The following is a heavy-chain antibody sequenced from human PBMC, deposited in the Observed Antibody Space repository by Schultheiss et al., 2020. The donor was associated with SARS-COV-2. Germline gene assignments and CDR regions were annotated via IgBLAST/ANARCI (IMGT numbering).Heavy chain of an antibody. V-gene: IGHV4-31*11. CDR2: IYYSGST. CDR1: GGSFSGYY. D-gene: IGHD4-17*01. J-gene: IGHJ6*02. Sequence: SETLSLTCAVYGGSFSGYYWSWIRQHPGKGLEWIGYIYYSGSTYYNPSLKSRVTISVDTSKNQFSLKLSSVTAADTAVYYCASSQDVHGDYVPMDVWGQGTTVTSP. CDR3: ASSQDVHGDYVPMDV.